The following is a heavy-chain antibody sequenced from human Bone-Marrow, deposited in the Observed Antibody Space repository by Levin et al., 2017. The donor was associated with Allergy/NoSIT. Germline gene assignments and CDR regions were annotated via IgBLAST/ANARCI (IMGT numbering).Heavy chain of an antibody. V-gene: IGHV4-39*01. CDR1: GGSISSANYY. CDR3: ATAPREDYDSSGYYFFES. Sequence: SETLSLTCTVSGGSISSANYYWGWIRQSPGKGLEWIGSIYYSGSTYYNPSLKSRVTITVDTSNNQFSLNLSSVTAADTTVYYCATAPREDYDSSGYYFFESWGQGNLVTVSS. J-gene: IGHJ4*02. D-gene: IGHD3-22*01. CDR2: IYYSGST.